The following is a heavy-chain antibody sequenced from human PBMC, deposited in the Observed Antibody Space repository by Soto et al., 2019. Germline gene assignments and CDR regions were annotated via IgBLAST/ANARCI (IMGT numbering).Heavy chain of an antibody. CDR1: GGSISSYY. Sequence: PSETLSLTCTVSGGSISSYYWSWIRQPPGKGLEWIGYIYYSGSTNHNPSLKSRVTISVDTSKNQFSLKLSSVTAADTAVYYCARLGYCSGGSCPYYFDYWGQGTLVTVSS. D-gene: IGHD2-15*01. V-gene: IGHV4-59*08. CDR2: IYYSGST. CDR3: ARLGYCSGGSCPYYFDY. J-gene: IGHJ4*02.